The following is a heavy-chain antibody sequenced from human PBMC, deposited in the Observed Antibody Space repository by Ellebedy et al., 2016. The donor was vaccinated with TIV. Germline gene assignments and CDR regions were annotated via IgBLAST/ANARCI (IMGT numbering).Heavy chain of an antibody. CDR3: TLNWFDP. V-gene: IGHV3-15*01. J-gene: IGHJ5*02. CDR1: GFTFSNAW. CDR2: IRSKTDGGTT. Sequence: GESLKISCAASGFTFSNAWMSWVRQAPGKGLEWVGRIRSKTDGGTTDYAAPVKGRFTISRDDSKNTLYLQMKSLKTEDTAVYYCTLNWFDPWGQGTLVTVSS.